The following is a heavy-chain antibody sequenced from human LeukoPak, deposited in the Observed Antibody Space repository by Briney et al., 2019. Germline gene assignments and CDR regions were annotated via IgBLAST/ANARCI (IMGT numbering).Heavy chain of an antibody. V-gene: IGHV1-46*01. CDR1: GYTFTSYG. CDR3: ARDETLELTYYYGMDV. J-gene: IGHJ6*02. Sequence: ASVKVSCKASGYTFTSYGISWVRQAPGQGLEWMGIINPSGGSTSYAQKFQGRVTMTRDTSTSTVYMELSSLRSEDTAVYYCARDETLELTYYYGMDVWGQGTTVTVSS. D-gene: IGHD1-7*01. CDR2: INPSGGST.